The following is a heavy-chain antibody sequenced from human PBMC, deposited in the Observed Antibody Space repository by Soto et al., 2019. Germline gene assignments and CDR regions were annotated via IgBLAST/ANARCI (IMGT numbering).Heavy chain of an antibody. Sequence: SGPTLVNPTQTLTLTCTFSGFSLSTSGVGVGWIRQPPGKALEWPALIYWNDDKRYSPSLKSRLTITKDTSKNQVVLTMTNMDPVDTATYYCAHSRRDGYNHYYYYGMDVWGQGTTVTVSS. J-gene: IGHJ6*02. CDR3: AHSRRDGYNHYYYYGMDV. CDR1: GFSLSTSGVG. V-gene: IGHV2-5*01. CDR2: IYWNDDK. D-gene: IGHD5-12*01.